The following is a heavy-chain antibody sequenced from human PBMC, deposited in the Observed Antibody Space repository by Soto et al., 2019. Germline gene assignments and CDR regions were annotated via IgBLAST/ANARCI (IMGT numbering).Heavy chain of an antibody. CDR3: ARKAWVRFDY. V-gene: IGHV5-51*01. CDR1: GYSFSTSW. CDR2: IYPGDSDT. J-gene: IGHJ4*02. D-gene: IGHD7-27*01. Sequence: GESLKISCKGSGYSFSTSWIAWVRQMPGKGLEWMGIIYPGDSDTRYSPSFQGQVTMSVDKSTNEFSLKVTSVTAADTAIYYCARKAWVRFDYWGQGALVTVSS.